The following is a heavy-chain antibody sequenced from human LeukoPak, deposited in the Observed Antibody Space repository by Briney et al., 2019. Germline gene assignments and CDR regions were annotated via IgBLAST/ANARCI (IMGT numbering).Heavy chain of an antibody. J-gene: IGHJ4*02. CDR2: IYYSGST. D-gene: IGHD5-12*01. Sequence: SETLSLTCTVSGGSISSYYWSWIRQPPGKGLEWIGYIYYSGSTNYNPSPKSRVTISVDTSKNQFSLKLSSVTAADTAVYYCAREGGYDQIDYWGQGTLVTVSS. CDR1: GGSISSYY. CDR3: AREGGYDQIDY. V-gene: IGHV4-59*01.